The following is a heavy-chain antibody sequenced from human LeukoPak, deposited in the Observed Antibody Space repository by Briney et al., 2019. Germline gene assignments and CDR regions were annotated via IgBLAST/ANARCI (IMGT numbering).Heavy chain of an antibody. CDR3: ARGTSGPDCSSTSCYGNY. D-gene: IGHD2-2*01. V-gene: IGHV4-34*01. Sequence: PSETLSLTCAVYGGSFSGYYWGWIRQPPGKGLEWIGEINHSGSTNYHPSLKSRVTISVDTSKNQFSLKLSSVTAADTAVYYCARGTSGPDCSSTSCYGNYWGQGTLVTVSS. CDR1: GGSFSGYY. J-gene: IGHJ4*02. CDR2: INHSGST.